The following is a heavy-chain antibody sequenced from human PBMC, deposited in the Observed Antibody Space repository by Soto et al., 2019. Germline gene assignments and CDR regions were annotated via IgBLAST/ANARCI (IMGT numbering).Heavy chain of an antibody. CDR1: GESFTTAW. D-gene: IGHD3-10*01. CDR2: IYPGDSRT. J-gene: IGHJ5*02. Sequence: ESLTMSFTTSGESFTTAWIGLVRQMPGKGLEWMGVIYPGDSRTRYSPPFQGQVTISADKSISTAYLQWRSLKASDTALYYCATRRLFSPESSPWGPGTLVTVYS. CDR3: ATRRLFSPESSP. V-gene: IGHV5-51*01.